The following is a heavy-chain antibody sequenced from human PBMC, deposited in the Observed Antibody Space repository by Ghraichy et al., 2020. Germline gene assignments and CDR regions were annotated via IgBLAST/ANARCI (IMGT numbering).Heavy chain of an antibody. CDR3: AREGRSSSVSDS. J-gene: IGHJ5*01. Sequence: GSLRLSCAASGFTFSSYSMNWVRQAPGKGLEWVSSISSSSSYIYYADSVKGRFTISRDNAKNSLYLQMNSLRAEDTAVYYCAREGRSSSVSDSWGQGTLVTVSS. CDR1: GFTFSSYS. D-gene: IGHD6-13*01. V-gene: IGHV3-21*01. CDR2: ISSSSSYI.